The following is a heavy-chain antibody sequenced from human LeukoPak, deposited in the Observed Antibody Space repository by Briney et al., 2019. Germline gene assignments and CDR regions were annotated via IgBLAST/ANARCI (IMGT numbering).Heavy chain of an antibody. CDR3: ARDRSDSSGYSGLPDY. V-gene: IGHV3-11*04. CDR2: TSSSGSTI. CDR1: GFTSSDYY. Sequence: GGSLRLSCAASGFTSSDYYMSWIRQAPGKGLEWVSYTSSSGSTIYYADSVKGRFTISRDNAKNSLYLQMNSLRAEDTAVYYCARDRSDSSGYSGLPDYWGQGTLVTVSS. J-gene: IGHJ4*02. D-gene: IGHD3-22*01.